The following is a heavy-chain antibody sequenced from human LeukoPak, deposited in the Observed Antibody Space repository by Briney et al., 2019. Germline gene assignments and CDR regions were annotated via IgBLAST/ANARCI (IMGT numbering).Heavy chain of an antibody. V-gene: IGHV1-8*01. D-gene: IGHD6-13*01. CDR1: GYTFTSYD. CDR3: ARTEASWYWSKNWFDP. Sequence: ASVKVSCKASGYTFTSYDISWVRQAPGQGLEWMGWMNPNSGNTGYAQKFQGRVTMTRNTSISTAYMELSSLRSEDTAVYYCARTEASWYWSKNWFDPWGQGTLVTVSS. CDR2: MNPNSGNT. J-gene: IGHJ5*02.